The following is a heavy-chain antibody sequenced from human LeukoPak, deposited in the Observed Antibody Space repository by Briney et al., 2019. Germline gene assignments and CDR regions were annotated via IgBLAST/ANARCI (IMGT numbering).Heavy chain of an antibody. Sequence: EASVKVSCKASEYTFTSYDINWVRQATGQGLEWMGWMNPDSGNTGYAQKFQGRVTITADESTSTAYMELSSLRSEDTAVYYCARESNFGGSGTTVYYYMDVWGKGTTVTVSS. V-gene: IGHV1-8*01. CDR3: ARESNFGGSGTTVYYYMDV. D-gene: IGHD1-7*01. CDR1: EYTFTSYD. J-gene: IGHJ6*03. CDR2: MNPDSGNT.